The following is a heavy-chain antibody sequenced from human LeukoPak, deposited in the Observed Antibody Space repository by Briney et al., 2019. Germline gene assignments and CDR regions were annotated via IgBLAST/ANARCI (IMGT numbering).Heavy chain of an antibody. Sequence: PSGTLSLTCTVSGGSISSYYWSWIRQPPGKGLEWIGYIYYSGSTNYNPSLESRVTISVDTSKNQFSLKLSSVTAADTAVYYCARTILVVPAAMSLPNWFDPWGHGTLVTVYS. CDR3: ARTILVVPAAMSLPNWFDP. D-gene: IGHD2-2*01. CDR1: GGSISSYY. J-gene: IGHJ5*02. CDR2: IYYSGST. V-gene: IGHV4-59*01.